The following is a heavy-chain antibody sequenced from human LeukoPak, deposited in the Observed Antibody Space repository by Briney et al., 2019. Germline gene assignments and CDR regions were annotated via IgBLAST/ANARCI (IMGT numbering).Heavy chain of an antibody. J-gene: IGHJ6*03. CDR1: GFTLSSYA. D-gene: IGHD3-3*01. V-gene: IGHV3-23*01. Sequence: GGSLRLSCTASGFTLSSYAMSWVRQAPGKGLEWVSTIGGSGGSTYYADSVKGRFAISTDNSKNRLYLQMNSLRAEDTALYYCAKSSEDKFDFWSGSYTTYYYYYMDVWGKGAMVTVSS. CDR2: IGGSGGST. CDR3: AKSSEDKFDFWSGSYTTYYYYYMDV.